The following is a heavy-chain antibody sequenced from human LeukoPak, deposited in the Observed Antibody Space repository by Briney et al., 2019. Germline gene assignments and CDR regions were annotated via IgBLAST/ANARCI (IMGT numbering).Heavy chain of an antibody. D-gene: IGHD2-8*01. V-gene: IGHV3-30*02. Sequence: PGGSLRLSCAASGFTFSSYAMHWVRQAPGKGLEWVAFIRYDGSNKYYADSVKGRFTISRDNSKNTLYLQMNSLRAEDTAVYYCTCDLDRSDGLWGQGTMVTVSS. CDR3: TCDLDRSDGL. CDR1: GFTFSSYA. J-gene: IGHJ3*01. CDR2: IRYDGSNK.